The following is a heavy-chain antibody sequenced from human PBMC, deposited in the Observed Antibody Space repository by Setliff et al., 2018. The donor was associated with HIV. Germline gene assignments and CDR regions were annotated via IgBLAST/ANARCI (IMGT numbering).Heavy chain of an antibody. CDR1: SGSFSSRHY. CDR3: ARQPLYNDYDWRSYYFDY. J-gene: IGHJ4*01. V-gene: IGHV4-39*01. Sequence: SETLSLTCTVSSGSFSSRHYWGWIRQSPGKGLEWIGSVSYSGTTYYNPSLRSRVTLSVDTSKNQFSLKLRSVTAADTAVYYCARQPLYNDYDWRSYYFDYWGHGSLVTVSS. D-gene: IGHD5-12*01. CDR2: VSYSGTT.